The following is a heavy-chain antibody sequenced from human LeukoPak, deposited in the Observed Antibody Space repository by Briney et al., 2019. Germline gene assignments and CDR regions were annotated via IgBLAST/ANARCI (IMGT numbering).Heavy chain of an antibody. CDR3: ARGNPYSSGWYQH. J-gene: IGHJ1*01. CDR1: GGSFSGYY. Sequence: SETLSLTCAVYGGSFSGYYWSWIRQPPGKGLEWIGEINHSGSTNHNPSLKSRVTISVDTSKNQFSLKLSSVTGADTAVYYCARGNPYSSGWYQHWGQGTLVTVSS. CDR2: INHSGST. V-gene: IGHV4-34*01. D-gene: IGHD6-19*01.